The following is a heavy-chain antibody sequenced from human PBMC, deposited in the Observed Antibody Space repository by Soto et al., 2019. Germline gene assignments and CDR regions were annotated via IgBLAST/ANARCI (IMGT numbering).Heavy chain of an antibody. J-gene: IGHJ4*02. CDR3: AHSTTDDYGCWSGSTSRYFDY. D-gene: IGHD3-3*01. V-gene: IGHV2-5*02. CDR1: GFSLSTSGVG. CDR2: IYWDDDK. Sequence: QITLKESGPTLVKPTQTLTLTCTFSGFSLSTSGVGVGWIRQPPGKALEWLALIYWDDDKRYSPSLKSRLTITKDTTKNQVVLTMTNMDPVDTATYYCAHSTTDDYGCWSGSTSRYFDYWGQGTLVTVSS.